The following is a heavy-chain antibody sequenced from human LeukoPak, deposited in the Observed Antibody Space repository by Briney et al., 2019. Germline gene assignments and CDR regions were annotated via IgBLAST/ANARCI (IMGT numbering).Heavy chain of an antibody. CDR1: GFTFSNYA. CDR3: ARGGATVVTPNFDY. Sequence: GGSLRLSCAASGFTFSNYAMSWVRQAPGKGLEWVAVISYDGSNKYYADSVKGRFTISRDNSKNTLYLQMNSLRAEDTAVYYCARGGATVVTPNFDYWGQGALVTVSS. D-gene: IGHD4-23*01. CDR2: ISYDGSNK. V-gene: IGHV3-30*04. J-gene: IGHJ4*02.